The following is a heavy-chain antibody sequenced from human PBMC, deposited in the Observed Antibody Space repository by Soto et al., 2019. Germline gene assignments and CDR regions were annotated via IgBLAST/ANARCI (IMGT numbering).Heavy chain of an antibody. CDR2: ISGSGGSA. Sequence: GGSLRLSCAASGFTFSSYAMNWVRHAPGKGLEWVSSISGSGGSAYHADSVKGRLATSRDNSKNTLYLLLTSLRAEDTAVYYCAKVASNSASAYHYYALDVWGQGTTVTVSS. CDR3: AKVASNSASAYHYYALDV. D-gene: IGHD1-1*01. CDR1: GFTFSSYA. J-gene: IGHJ6*02. V-gene: IGHV3-23*01.